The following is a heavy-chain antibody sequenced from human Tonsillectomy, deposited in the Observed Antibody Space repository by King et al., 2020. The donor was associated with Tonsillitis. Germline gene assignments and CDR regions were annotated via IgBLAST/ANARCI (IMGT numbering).Heavy chain of an antibody. V-gene: IGHV1-46*01. CDR1: GYTFTSYY. Sequence: QLVQSGAEVKKPGASVKVSCKESGYTFTSYYMHWVRQAPGQGLEWMGIINPSGGSTSYAQKFQGRVTMTRDTSTSTVYMELSSLRSEDTAVYYCAREILVVVPADRYYYYGMDVWGQGTTVTVSS. CDR3: AREILVVVPADRYYYYGMDV. CDR2: INPSGGST. J-gene: IGHJ6*02. D-gene: IGHD2-2*01.